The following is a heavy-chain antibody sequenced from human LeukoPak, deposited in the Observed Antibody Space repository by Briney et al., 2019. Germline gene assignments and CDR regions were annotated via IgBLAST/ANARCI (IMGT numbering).Heavy chain of an antibody. J-gene: IGHJ4*02. CDR3: ARSYYYGSGSYYVPDS. D-gene: IGHD3-10*01. Sequence: GESLKISCKGSGYSFISYWIGWVRQMPGKGLEWMGIIYPGDSDTRYSPSFQGQVTISADKSISTAYLQWSSLKASDTAMYYCARSYYYGSGSYYVPDSWGQGTLVTVSS. CDR1: GYSFISYW. CDR2: IYPGDSDT. V-gene: IGHV5-51*01.